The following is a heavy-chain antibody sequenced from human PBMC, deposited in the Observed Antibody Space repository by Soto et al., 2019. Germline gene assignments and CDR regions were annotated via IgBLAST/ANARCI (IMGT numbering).Heavy chain of an antibody. J-gene: IGHJ4*02. D-gene: IGHD1-7*01. CDR3: ARDPRRITGTTFDY. V-gene: IGHV3-48*01. CDR1: GFTFSSYS. CDR2: ISSSSSTI. Sequence: EVQLVESGGGLVQPGGSLRLSCAASGFTFSSYSMNWVRQAPGKGLEWVSYISSSSSTIYYADSVKGRFTISRDNAKNSLYLQMDSLRAKDTSVYYCARDPRRITGTTFDYWGQGTLVTVSS.